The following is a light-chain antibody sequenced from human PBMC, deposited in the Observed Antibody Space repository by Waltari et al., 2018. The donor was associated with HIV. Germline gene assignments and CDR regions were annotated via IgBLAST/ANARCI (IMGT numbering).Light chain of an antibody. V-gene: IGLV3-21*02. CDR1: NIGRKS. Sequence: SYVLTQPPSVSVAPGQTARITCGGNNIGRKSVHWYQQKPGQAPVLVVYDDSDRPSGIPERVSGANAGSTATLTCSRFEAGDEADYDCQVWDSSSDHHYVYGTGTKVTDL. CDR2: DDS. CDR3: QVWDSSSDHHYV. J-gene: IGLJ1*01.